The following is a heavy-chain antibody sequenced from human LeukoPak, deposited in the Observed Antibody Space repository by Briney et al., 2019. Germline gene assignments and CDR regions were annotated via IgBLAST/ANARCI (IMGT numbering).Heavy chain of an antibody. CDR1: GFTFSSYW. J-gene: IGHJ4*02. Sequence: GGSLRLSCAASGFTFSSYWMHWVRQAPGKGLVWVSHINSDGSSTNYADSVKGRCTISRDNSKNTLYLQMNSLKAEDTAVYYCARDGHDSSGYYFGHNWGQGTLVTVSS. V-gene: IGHV3-74*01. D-gene: IGHD3-22*01. CDR2: INSDGSST. CDR3: ARDGHDSSGYYFGHN.